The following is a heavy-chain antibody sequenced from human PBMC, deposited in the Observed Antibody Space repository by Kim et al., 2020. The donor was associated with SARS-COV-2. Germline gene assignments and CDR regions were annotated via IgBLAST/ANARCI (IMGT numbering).Heavy chain of an antibody. V-gene: IGHV4-31*03. Sequence: SETLSLTCTVSGGSISSGGYYWSWIRQHPGKGLEWIGYIYYSGSTYYNPFLKSRVTISVDTSKNQFSLKLSSVTVADTAVYYCARDPRIVGMDVWGQGTTVTVSS. CDR3: ARDPRIVGMDV. J-gene: IGHJ6*02. D-gene: IGHD2-15*01. CDR2: IYYSGST. CDR1: GGSISSGGYY.